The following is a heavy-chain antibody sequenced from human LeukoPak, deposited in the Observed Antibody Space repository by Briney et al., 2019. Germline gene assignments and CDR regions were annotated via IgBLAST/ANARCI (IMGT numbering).Heavy chain of an antibody. Sequence: SETLSLTCTASGGSISSGSYYWSWIRQPAGKGLEWIGRIYTSGSTNYNPSLKSRVIISVDTSKNQFSLKLSSVTAADTAVYYCAREALEYFLFDYWGQGTLVTVSS. CDR2: IYTSGST. V-gene: IGHV4-61*02. CDR1: GGSISSGSYY. CDR3: AREALEYFLFDY. J-gene: IGHJ4*02. D-gene: IGHD6-6*01.